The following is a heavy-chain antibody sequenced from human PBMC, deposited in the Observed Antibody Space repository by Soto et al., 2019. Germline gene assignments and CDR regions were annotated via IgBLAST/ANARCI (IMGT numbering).Heavy chain of an antibody. CDR3: ARDINDFWSGHLY. J-gene: IGHJ4*02. CDR1: GFSFSSYA. Sequence: QVQLVESGGGVVQPGTSLRLSCAASGFSFSSYAMHWVRQAPGKGLEWVAALWYDGSNQNYAESVKGRFTISRDNSKRTVYLQMNSLKAEDTAVYYCARDINDFWSGHLYWGQGTLVTVSS. D-gene: IGHD3-3*01. V-gene: IGHV3-33*01. CDR2: LWYDGSNQ.